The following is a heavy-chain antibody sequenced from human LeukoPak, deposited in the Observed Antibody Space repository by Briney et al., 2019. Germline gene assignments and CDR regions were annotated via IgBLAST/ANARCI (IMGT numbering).Heavy chain of an antibody. CDR3: ARVNDYDSGSLYRPIDY. J-gene: IGHJ4*02. V-gene: IGHV3-7*01. CDR2: IKQDESGK. CDR1: GFTFSSYA. D-gene: IGHD3-10*01. Sequence: PGGSLRLSCAASGFTFSSYAMSWVRQAPGKGLEWVANIKQDESGKNYVDSVKGRFTISRDNVKNSLYLQMNSLRAEDTAVYSCARVNDYDSGSLYRPIDYWGQGTLVTVSS.